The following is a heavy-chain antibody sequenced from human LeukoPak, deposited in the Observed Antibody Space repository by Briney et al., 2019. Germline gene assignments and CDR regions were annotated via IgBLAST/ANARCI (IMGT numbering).Heavy chain of an antibody. V-gene: IGHV3-23*01. CDR3: AKDILSSSWYGTPFDY. CDR1: GFTFSSYA. D-gene: IGHD6-13*01. CDR2: ISGSGGST. Sequence: GGSLRLSCAASGFTFSSYAMSWVRQAPGKGLEWVSAISGSGGSTYYEDSVKGRFTISRDNSKNTLYLQMNSLRAEDTAVYYCAKDILSSSWYGTPFDYWGQGTLVTVSS. J-gene: IGHJ4*02.